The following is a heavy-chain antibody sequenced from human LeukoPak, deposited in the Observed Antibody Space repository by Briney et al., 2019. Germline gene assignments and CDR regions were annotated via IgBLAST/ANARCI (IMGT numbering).Heavy chain of an antibody. Sequence: SGTLSLTCAVSGGSISSSNWWSWVRQPPGKGLEWIGEIYHSGSTNYNPSLKSRVTISVDKSKNQFSLKPSSVTAADTAVYYCARSNYGGKRWFDPWGQGTLVIVSS. V-gene: IGHV4-4*02. CDR2: IYHSGST. D-gene: IGHD4-23*01. J-gene: IGHJ5*02. CDR1: GGSISSSNW. CDR3: ARSNYGGKRWFDP.